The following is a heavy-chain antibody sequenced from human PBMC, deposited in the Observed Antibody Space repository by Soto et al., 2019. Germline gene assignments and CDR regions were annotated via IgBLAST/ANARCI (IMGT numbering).Heavy chain of an antibody. CDR2: ISSSGSTI. V-gene: IGHV3-48*03. Sequence: GGSLRLSCAASGFTFSSYEMNWVRQASGKGLEWVSYISSSGSTIYYADSVKGRFTISRDNAKNSLYLQMNSLRAEDTAVYYCARVGGTGTGWFDPWGQGTLVTVSS. CDR3: ARVGGTGTGWFDP. D-gene: IGHD1-7*01. CDR1: GFTFSSYE. J-gene: IGHJ5*02.